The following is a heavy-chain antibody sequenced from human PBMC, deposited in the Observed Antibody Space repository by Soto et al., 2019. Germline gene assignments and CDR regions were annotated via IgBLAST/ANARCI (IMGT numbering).Heavy chain of an antibody. CDR1: GYTFTGYY. V-gene: IGHV1-2*04. CDR3: ARESCGSCYSGWMGSILYYYYGMDV. Sequence: ASVKVSCKASGYTFTGYYMHWLLQAPGQGLEWMGWINPNSGGTNYAQKFQGWVTMTRDTSISTAYMELSRLRSDDTAVYYCARESCGSCYSGWMGSILYYYYGMDVWGQGTTVTVSS. J-gene: IGHJ6*02. CDR2: INPNSGGT. D-gene: IGHD2-15*01.